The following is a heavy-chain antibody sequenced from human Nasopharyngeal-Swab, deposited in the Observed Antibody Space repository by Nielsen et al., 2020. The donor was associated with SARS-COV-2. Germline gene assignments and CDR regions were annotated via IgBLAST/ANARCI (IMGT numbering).Heavy chain of an antibody. V-gene: IGHV4-34*01. J-gene: IGHJ6*02. CDR3: ARARGFLENNRYYYGMDV. CDR2: INHSGST. Sequence: RHAPGKGLEWIGEINHSGSTNYNPSLKSRVTISVDTSKNHFSLKVDSVTAADTAVYYCARARGFLENNRYYYGMDVWGQGTTVTVSS.